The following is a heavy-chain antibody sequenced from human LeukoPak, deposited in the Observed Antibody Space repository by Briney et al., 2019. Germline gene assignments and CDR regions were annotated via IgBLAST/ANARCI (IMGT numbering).Heavy chain of an antibody. CDR3: ARGTCSSTSCYDNWFDP. Sequence: SETLSLTCAVYGGSFSGYYWSWLRQPPGKGLEWIGEINHSGSTNYNPSLKSRVTIPVDTSKNQFSLKLSSVTAADTAVYYCARGTCSSTSCYDNWFDPWGQGTLVTVSS. CDR1: GGSFSGYY. V-gene: IGHV4-34*01. D-gene: IGHD2-2*01. CDR2: INHSGST. J-gene: IGHJ5*02.